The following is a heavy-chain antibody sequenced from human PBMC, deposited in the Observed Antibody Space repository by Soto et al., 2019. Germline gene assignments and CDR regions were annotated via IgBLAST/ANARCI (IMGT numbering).Heavy chain of an antibody. CDR3: ARNGYTYGMDV. D-gene: IGHD5-18*01. V-gene: IGHV4-31*03. CDR1: GGSISSGGFY. CDR2: IYYSGYT. Sequence: QVHLQESGPGVEKPSQTLSLICTVSGGSISSGGFYWSWVRQPPGKGLEWVGYIYYSGYTYYNPALKSRVSITADTSTSQVSLNLRSVNAADTAVYYCARNGYTYGMDVWGQGTTVTVSS. J-gene: IGHJ6*02.